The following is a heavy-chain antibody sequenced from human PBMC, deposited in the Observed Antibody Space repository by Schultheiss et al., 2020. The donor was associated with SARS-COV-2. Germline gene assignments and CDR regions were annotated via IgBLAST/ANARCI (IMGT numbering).Heavy chain of an antibody. V-gene: IGHV4-39*07. J-gene: IGHJ3*01. D-gene: IGHD6-19*01. CDR3: ARASHTSGRADAFDL. Sequence: SETLSLTCTVSGGSISSSSYYWGWIRQPPGKGLEWIGYIYHSGSTYYNPSLKSRVTISVDMSKNHFSLKLTSVTAADTAVYYCARASHTSGRADAFDLWGQGTMVTVSS. CDR1: GGSISSSSYY. CDR2: IYHSGST.